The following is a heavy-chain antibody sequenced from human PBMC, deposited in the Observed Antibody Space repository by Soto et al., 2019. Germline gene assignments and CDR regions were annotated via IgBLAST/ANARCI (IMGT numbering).Heavy chain of an antibody. CDR2: ISSSISYI. CDR3: SIDGIAAAGPPKNWFDP. J-gene: IGHJ5*02. D-gene: IGHD6-13*01. Sequence: GGSLRLSCAASGFTFSSYSMNWVRQAPGKGLEKVSSISSSISYIYYADSVKGRFTISRDYAKNSLYLQMNSLRAEDTAVYFCSIDGIAAAGPPKNWFDPWGQGTLVTVSS. CDR1: GFTFSSYS. V-gene: IGHV3-21*01.